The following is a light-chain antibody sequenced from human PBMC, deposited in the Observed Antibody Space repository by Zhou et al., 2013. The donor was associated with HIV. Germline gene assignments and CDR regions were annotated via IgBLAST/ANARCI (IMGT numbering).Light chain of an antibody. V-gene: IGKV3-20*01. CDR2: GAS. J-gene: IGKJ1*01. CDR1: QSVRSNY. Sequence: EIVLTQSPATLSLSPGERATLSCRASQSVRSNYLAWYQQKPGQAPRLLIYGASSRATGIPDRFSGSGSGTDFTLTISRLEPEDFAVYYCQQYGDSQTFGQGTKVEIK. CDR3: QQYGDSQT.